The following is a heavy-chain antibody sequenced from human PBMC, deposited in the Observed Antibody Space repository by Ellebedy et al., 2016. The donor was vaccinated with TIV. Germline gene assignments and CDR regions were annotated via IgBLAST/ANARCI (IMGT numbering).Heavy chain of an antibody. Sequence: MPSETLSLTCTVSGDSISDYYWSWIRQPAGKGLEWIGRIYATGNTYYNPSRKSRVSMSVDTSKNQLSLKLSSVTAADTAVYYCARDPELTNWGQGTLVTVSS. CDR1: GDSISDYY. J-gene: IGHJ4*02. D-gene: IGHD1-14*01. CDR2: IYATGNT. V-gene: IGHV4-4*07. CDR3: ARDPELTN.